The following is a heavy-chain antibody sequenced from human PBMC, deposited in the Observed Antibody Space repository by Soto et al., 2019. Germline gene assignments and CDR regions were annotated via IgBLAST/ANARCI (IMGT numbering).Heavy chain of an antibody. Sequence: GGSLRLSCAASGFTFSNAWMNWVRQAPGKGLEWVGRIKSKTDGGTTDYAAPVKGRFTISRDDSKNTLYLQMNSLKTEDTAVYYCTTDQIIRDYYDSSGYYHYYYYGMDVWGQGTTVTVSS. CDR2: IKSKTDGGTT. D-gene: IGHD3-22*01. V-gene: IGHV3-15*07. J-gene: IGHJ6*02. CDR3: TTDQIIRDYYDSSGYYHYYYYGMDV. CDR1: GFTFSNAW.